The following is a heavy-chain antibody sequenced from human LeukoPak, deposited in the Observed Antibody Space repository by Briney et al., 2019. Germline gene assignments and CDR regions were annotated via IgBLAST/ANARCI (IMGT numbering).Heavy chain of an antibody. CDR3: ARALYYSSGYFFFDY. CDR2: IFYSGST. Sequence: SQTLSLACSVSGGSISSRDHYWSWIRQHPGKGLEWIGYIFYSGSTHYNPSLKSRVTISVDPSKNQFSLKLSSVTAADTAVYYCARALYYSSGYFFFDYWGQGILVTVSS. V-gene: IGHV4-31*03. CDR1: GGSISSRDHY. D-gene: IGHD3-22*01. J-gene: IGHJ4*02.